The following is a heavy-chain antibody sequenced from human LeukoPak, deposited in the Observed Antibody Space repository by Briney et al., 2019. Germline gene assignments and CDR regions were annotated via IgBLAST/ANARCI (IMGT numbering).Heavy chain of an antibody. CDR2: FSSRSGSIT. V-gene: IGHV3-48*04. CDR1: GFTFSDYS. CDR3: ARRGIDAFDF. J-gene: IGHJ3*01. Sequence: GGSLRLSCAASGFTFSDYSMNWVRQAPGKGPEWVSYFSSRSGSITHYADSVKGRFTISRDNAKNSLYLQMNSVRAEDTAVYYCARRGIDAFDFWGQGTVVTVSS. D-gene: IGHD6-25*01.